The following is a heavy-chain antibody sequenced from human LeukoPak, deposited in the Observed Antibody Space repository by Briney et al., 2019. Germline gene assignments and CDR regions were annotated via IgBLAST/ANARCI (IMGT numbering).Heavy chain of an antibody. CDR1: GGTFSSYA. V-gene: IGHV1-69*04. CDR3: ARLTHMTTFYY. CDR2: IIPTLGIA. D-gene: IGHD3-16*01. Sequence: AASVKVSCKASGGTFSSYAISWVRQAPGQGLEWMGRIIPTLGIANYAQKFQGRVTITADKSTSTAYMELSSLRSEDTAVYYCARLTHMTTFYYWGQGTLVTVSS. J-gene: IGHJ4*02.